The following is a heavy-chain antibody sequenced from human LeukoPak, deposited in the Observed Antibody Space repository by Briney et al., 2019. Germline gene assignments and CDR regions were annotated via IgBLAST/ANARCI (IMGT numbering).Heavy chain of an antibody. J-gene: IGHJ4*02. V-gene: IGHV3-23*01. CDR3: AKASAMIVMVSKHFDY. Sequence: GGSLRLSCAASGFTFSSYAMSWVRQAPGKGLEWVSAISGSGGSTYYADSVKGRFTISRDNSKNTLYLQMNSLRAEGTAVYYCAKASAMIVMVSKHFDYWGQGTLVTVSS. D-gene: IGHD3-22*01. CDR1: GFTFSSYA. CDR2: ISGSGGST.